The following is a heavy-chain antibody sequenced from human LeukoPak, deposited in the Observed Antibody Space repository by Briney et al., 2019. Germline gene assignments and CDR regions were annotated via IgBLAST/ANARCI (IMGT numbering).Heavy chain of an antibody. Sequence: SVKVSCKASGGTFSSYAISWVGQAPGQGLEWMGGIIPIFGTANYAQKFQGRVTITADESTSTAYMELSSLRSEDTAVYYCARDRGNWNYASPFDYWGQGTLVTVSS. V-gene: IGHV1-69*13. CDR2: IIPIFGTA. CDR3: ARDRGNWNYASPFDY. CDR1: GGTFSSYA. D-gene: IGHD1-7*01. J-gene: IGHJ4*02.